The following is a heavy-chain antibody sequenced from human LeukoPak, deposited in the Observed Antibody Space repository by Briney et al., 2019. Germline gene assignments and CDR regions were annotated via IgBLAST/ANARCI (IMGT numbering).Heavy chain of an antibody. J-gene: IGHJ4*02. V-gene: IGHV4-34*01. Sequence: SETLSLTCAVYGGSFSGYYWSWIRQPPGKGLEWIGEINHSGSTNYNPSLKSRVTISVDTSKNQFSLKLSSVTAADTAVYYCARTSKRDYWGQGTLVTVSS. CDR3: ARTSKRDY. CDR1: GGSFSGYY. CDR2: INHSGST. D-gene: IGHD1-1*01.